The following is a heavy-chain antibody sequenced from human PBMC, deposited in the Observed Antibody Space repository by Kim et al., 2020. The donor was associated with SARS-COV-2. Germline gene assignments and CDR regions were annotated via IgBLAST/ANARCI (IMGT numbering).Heavy chain of an antibody. CDR1: GFTFSSYW. D-gene: IGHD6-19*01. Sequence: GGSLRLSCAASGFTFSSYWMHWVRQAPGKGLVWVSRITNDGSKTNYADSVKGRFTISRDNAKNTLYLQMNSLRAEDTAVYYCARDLGGSGWEGDFDYWG. V-gene: IGHV3-74*01. CDR3: ARDLGGSGWEGDFDY. J-gene: IGHJ4*01. CDR2: ITNDGSKT.